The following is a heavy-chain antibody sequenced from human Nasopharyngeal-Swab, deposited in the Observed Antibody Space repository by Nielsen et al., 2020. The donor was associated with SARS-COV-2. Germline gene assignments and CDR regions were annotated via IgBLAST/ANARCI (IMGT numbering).Heavy chain of an antibody. CDR1: GFTFSRYA. D-gene: IGHD2-21*01. Sequence: GESLKLSCAASGFTFSRYAMSWVLYAPEKGLDWVSSFICSCGNTYYDDSVKGRFTISRDNSKNTLFLQMNSLRAEDTAVYYCSKETEIAMGWFDPWGQGTMVTVSS. J-gene: IGHJ5*02. CDR2: FICSCGNT. V-gene: IGHV3-23*01. CDR3: SKETEIAMGWFDP.